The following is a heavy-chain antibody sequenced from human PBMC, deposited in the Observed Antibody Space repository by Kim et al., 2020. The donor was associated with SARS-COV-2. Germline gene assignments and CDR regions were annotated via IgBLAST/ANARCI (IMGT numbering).Heavy chain of an antibody. Sequence: GGSLRLSCAASGFTVSYSYMSWVRQAPGKGLEWVSFINSSSSNIYDADAVNGLFTISKHNAKNSLYLQINMRTAEDAAYYCCAGVRDYDAGYFNDWY. CDR3: AGVRDYDAGYFNDWY. CDR1: GFTVSYSY. V-gene: IGHV3-11*01. J-gene: IGHJ2*01. D-gene: IGHD3-22*01. CDR2: INSSSSNI.